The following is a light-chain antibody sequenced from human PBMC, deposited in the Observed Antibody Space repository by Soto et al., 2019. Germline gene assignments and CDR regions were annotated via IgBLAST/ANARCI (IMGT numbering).Light chain of an antibody. J-gene: IGKJ2*01. CDR1: QSVSSSY. CDR3: QQYGSSPQT. Sequence: EIVLTQSPGTLSLSPGERATLSCRASQSVSSSYLAWYQQKPGQAPRLLIYCASSRATGIPDRFSGSGSGTDFTLTISRLEPEDFAVYYCQQYGSSPQTFGHGTKLEIK. CDR2: CAS. V-gene: IGKV3-20*01.